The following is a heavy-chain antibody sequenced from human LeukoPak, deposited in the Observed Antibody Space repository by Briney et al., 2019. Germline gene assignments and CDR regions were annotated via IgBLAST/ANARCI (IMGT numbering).Heavy chain of an antibody. CDR2: ISGNGGNT. J-gene: IGHJ3*02. CDR1: GFTFSSYA. V-gene: IGHV3-64*01. D-gene: IGHD1-1*01. CDR3: AREPYYNWNAFDAFDI. Sequence: QPGGSLRLSCAASGFTFSSYAMHWVRQAPGKGLEYVSAISGNGGNTFYANSVKGRFTISRDNSKNTLYLQMGSLKPEDTAVYYCAREPYYNWNAFDAFDIWGQGTMVTVSS.